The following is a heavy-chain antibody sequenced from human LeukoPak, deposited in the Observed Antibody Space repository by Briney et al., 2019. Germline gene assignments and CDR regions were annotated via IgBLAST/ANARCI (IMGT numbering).Heavy chain of an antibody. V-gene: IGHV4-34*01. J-gene: IGHJ4*02. CDR3: ARGRGGNSGDS. Sequence: SETLSLTCAIYAGSFSGYYWSWIRQPPGKGLEWIGEINHSGSTNHSPSLKSRVTISLDTSKNQFSLKLSSVTAADAAVYYCARGRGGNSGDSWGQGTLVTVSS. CDR2: INHSGST. D-gene: IGHD4-23*01. CDR1: AGSFSGYY.